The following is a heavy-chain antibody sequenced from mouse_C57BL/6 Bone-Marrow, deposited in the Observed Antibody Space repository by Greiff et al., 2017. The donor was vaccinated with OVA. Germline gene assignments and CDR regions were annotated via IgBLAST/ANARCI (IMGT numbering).Heavy chain of an antibody. J-gene: IGHJ2*01. D-gene: IGHD2-1*01. CDR2: ISHGGGST. CDR3: AGIGNSDLYFDC. Sequence: EVLLLESGGGLVQPGGSLKLSCAASGFTFSDYYMYWVRQTPEKRLEWVAYISHGGGSTYYPDTVKGRFTISRDNAKNTLYLQMSRLKSEDTAMYYCAGIGNSDLYFDCWGQGTTLTVSS. V-gene: IGHV5-12*01. CDR1: GFTFSDYY.